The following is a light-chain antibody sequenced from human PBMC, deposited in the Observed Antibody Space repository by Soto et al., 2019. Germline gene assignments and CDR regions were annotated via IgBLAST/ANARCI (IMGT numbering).Light chain of an antibody. V-gene: IGLV2-11*01. Sequence: QSALTQPPSASGSPGQSVTISCTGTSSDVGGYNYVSWYQQHPGKAPKFIIYDVSKRPSGVPDRFSGSKSGNTASLTISGLQAEDEADYYCCSYAGSYTLIFGGGTKLTVL. CDR1: SSDVGGYNY. J-gene: IGLJ2*01. CDR2: DVS. CDR3: CSYAGSYTLI.